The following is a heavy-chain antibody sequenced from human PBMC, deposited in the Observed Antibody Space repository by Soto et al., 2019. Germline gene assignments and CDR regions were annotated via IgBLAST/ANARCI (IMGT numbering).Heavy chain of an antibody. CDR1: GFTFSSYS. CDR2: ISSSSSYI. Sequence: GGSLRLSCAASGFTFSSYSMNWVRQAPGKGLEWVSSISSSSSYIYYADSVKGRSTISRDNAKNSLYLQVNSLRAEDTAVYYCAREGIAAALDYWGQGTLVTVSS. J-gene: IGHJ4*02. CDR3: AREGIAAALDY. D-gene: IGHD6-13*01. V-gene: IGHV3-21*01.